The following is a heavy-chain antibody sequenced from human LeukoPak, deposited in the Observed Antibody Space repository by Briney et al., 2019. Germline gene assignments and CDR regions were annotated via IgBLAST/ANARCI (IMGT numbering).Heavy chain of an antibody. V-gene: IGHV3-64*01. J-gene: IGHJ5*02. CDR1: GFTFSSYA. D-gene: IGHD3-22*01. CDR2: ISSNGGST. CDR3: ARGPSSGYYYGWFAP. Sequence: GGSLRLSCAASGFTFSSYAMHWVRQAPGKGLEYVSAISSNGGSTYYANSVKGSFTISRDNSKNTLYLQMGSLRAEDMAVYYCARGPSSGYYYGWFAPWGQGTLVTVSS.